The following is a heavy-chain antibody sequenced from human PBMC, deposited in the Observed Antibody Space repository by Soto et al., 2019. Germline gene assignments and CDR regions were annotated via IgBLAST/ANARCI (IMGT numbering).Heavy chain of an antibody. CDR2: TSIYNGHT. CDR1: GYTFTASG. D-gene: IGHD4-17*01. Sequence: VQLVQSGPEVQKPGASLKVSCKASGYTFTASGISWVRQAPGQGLVWMGWTSIYNGHTEYSPKFLGRVVMTTDTSADAVYLALKSLRPDDAALYSCARWDDYGASDQYHFDQWGQGPLVTVS. CDR3: ARWDDYGASDQYHFDQ. J-gene: IGHJ4*02. V-gene: IGHV1-18*01.